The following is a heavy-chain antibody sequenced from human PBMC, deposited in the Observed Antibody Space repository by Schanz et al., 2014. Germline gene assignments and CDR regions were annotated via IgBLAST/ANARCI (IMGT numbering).Heavy chain of an antibody. CDR3: ARPSDSSWYMDV. CDR2: MSWNAGSL. V-gene: IGHV3-9*01. Sequence: VQLVESGGGVVQPGRSLRLSCAASGFTFSSYGMHWVRQAPGKGLEWVSGMSWNAGSLGYGDSVKGRFTISRDNAKNSLYLQMNSLRAEDTALYYCARPSDSSWYMDVWGKGTTVTVSS. D-gene: IGHD2-21*02. CDR1: GFTFSSYG. J-gene: IGHJ6*03.